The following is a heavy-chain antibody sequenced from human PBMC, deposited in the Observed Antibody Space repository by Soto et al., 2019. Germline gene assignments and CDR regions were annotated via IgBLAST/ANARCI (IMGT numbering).Heavy chain of an antibody. CDR1: GFTFSSYW. J-gene: IGHJ5*02. D-gene: IGHD3-22*01. Sequence: EVQLVESGGGLVQPGGSLRLSCAASGFTFSSYWMHWVRQAPGKGLVWVSRINSGGSSTSYADSVKGRFTISRDNAKNTLYLQMNSLRAEDTAVYYCARDIPSSGYSNWFDPWGQGTLVTVSS. CDR3: ARDIPSSGYSNWFDP. CDR2: INSGGSST. V-gene: IGHV3-74*01.